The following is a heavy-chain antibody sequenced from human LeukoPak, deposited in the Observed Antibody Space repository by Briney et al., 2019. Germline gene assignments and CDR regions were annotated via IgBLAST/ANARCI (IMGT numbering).Heavy chain of an antibody. CDR1: GYSISSGYY. Sequence: SGTLSLTCAVSGYSISSGYYWGWIRQPPGKGLEWIGSIYHSGSTYYNPSLKSRVTVSVDTSKNQFSLKLSSVTAADTAVYYCASYSGSYYDYFDYWGQGTLVTVSS. CDR3: ASYSGSYYDYFDY. D-gene: IGHD1-26*01. V-gene: IGHV4-38-2*01. CDR2: IYHSGST. J-gene: IGHJ4*02.